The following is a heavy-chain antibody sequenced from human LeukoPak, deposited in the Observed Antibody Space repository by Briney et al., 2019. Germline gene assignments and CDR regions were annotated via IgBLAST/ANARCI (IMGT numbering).Heavy chain of an antibody. D-gene: IGHD3-22*01. Sequence: GGSLRLSCAASGLTFSSYSMNWVRQAPGKGLEWVSSISSSSSYIYYADSVKGRFTTSRDNAKNSLYLQMSSLRAEDTAVYYCASFSGYYFYFDFWGQGTLVTVSS. CDR1: GLTFSSYS. CDR3: ASFSGYYFYFDF. J-gene: IGHJ4*02. CDR2: ISSSSSYI. V-gene: IGHV3-21*01.